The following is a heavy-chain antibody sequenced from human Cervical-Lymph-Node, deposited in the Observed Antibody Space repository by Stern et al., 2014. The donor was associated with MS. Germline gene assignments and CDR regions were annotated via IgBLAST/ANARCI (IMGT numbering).Heavy chain of an antibody. CDR1: GYTFTHYG. J-gene: IGHJ4*02. V-gene: IGHV7-4-1*02. CDR3: ARLRVGNITRDY. CDR2: INTNNGSP. Sequence: VQLVESGSELKKPGASVKVSCKASGYTFTHYGINWVRQAPGHGLEWLGWINTNNGSPTYAQAFTGRFVFSFDSSVSTAYLHISSLKADDTAIYYCARLRVGNITRDYWGPGTLVTVSS. D-gene: IGHD1-26*01.